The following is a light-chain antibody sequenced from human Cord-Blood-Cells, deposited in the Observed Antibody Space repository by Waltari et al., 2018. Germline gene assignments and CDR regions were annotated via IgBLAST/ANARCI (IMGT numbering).Light chain of an antibody. CDR3: DSRDGSRNDGV. CDR2: SKN. J-gene: IGLJ2*01. Sequence: QSVLTQPPSASGTPGQRVTISCSGSSSNIGSNTVNWYQQPPGTAPELLIYSKNQRPSGVPDRFSGSSSGNTASLTITGPQAEDEADYYCDSRDGSRNDGVFGGGTKLTVL. V-gene: IGLV1-44*01. CDR1: SSNIGSNT.